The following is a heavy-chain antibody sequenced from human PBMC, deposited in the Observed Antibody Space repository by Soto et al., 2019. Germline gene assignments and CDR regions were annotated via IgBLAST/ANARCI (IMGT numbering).Heavy chain of an antibody. Sequence: QVQLVQSGVEVKTPGASVKVSCTAHGYNLRDYGVSWLRQAPGQGFEWMGWISGDNVNRRSSQRFQDRLTLTTVTSTNTAVLEVRSLSYDDTAVYYCVREGQQLAQEQYFQFNGVDVWGQGTSVTVSS. CDR1: GYNLRDYG. CDR3: VREGQQLAQEQYFQFNGVDV. J-gene: IGHJ6*02. V-gene: IGHV1-18*01. CDR2: ISGDNVNR. D-gene: IGHD6-13*01.